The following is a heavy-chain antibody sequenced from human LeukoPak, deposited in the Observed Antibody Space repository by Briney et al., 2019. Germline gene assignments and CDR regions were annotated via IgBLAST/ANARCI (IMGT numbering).Heavy chain of an antibody. Sequence: SETLSLTCTVSGGSVSSGSYYWSWIRQPPGKGLEWIGYIYFTGSTNYNPSLKSRVTTSVDTSKNQFSLKLASVTAADTAVYYCARAPYYYDNSGYFRFDYWGQGTLVTVSS. J-gene: IGHJ4*02. CDR1: GGSVSSGSYY. V-gene: IGHV4-61*01. D-gene: IGHD3-22*01. CDR2: IYFTGST. CDR3: ARAPYYYDNSGYFRFDY.